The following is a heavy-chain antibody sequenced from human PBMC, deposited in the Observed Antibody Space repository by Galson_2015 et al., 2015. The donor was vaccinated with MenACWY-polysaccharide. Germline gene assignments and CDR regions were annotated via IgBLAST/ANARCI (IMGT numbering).Heavy chain of an antibody. CDR1: GGSISSYR. V-gene: IGHV4-59*01. J-gene: IGHJ5*02. D-gene: IGHD6-19*01. Sequence: LSLTCTVSGGSISSYRWTWIRQPPGKGLERIGYIYYTGTTKYNPSLTSRVTVSVDTSKKYFSLKLSSVTAADTAVYYCAGLMAGSPFGWFDPWGQGTLVTVSS. CDR3: AGLMAGSPFGWFDP. CDR2: IYYTGTT.